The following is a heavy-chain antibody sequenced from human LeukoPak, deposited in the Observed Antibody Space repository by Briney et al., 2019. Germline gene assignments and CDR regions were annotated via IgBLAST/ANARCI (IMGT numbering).Heavy chain of an antibody. CDR1: GGSISRTSYY. V-gene: IGHV4-39*01. Sequence: SETLSLTCTVSGGSISRTSYYWDWIRQPPGKGLEWIGNVFDSGSTHYNPSLKSRVTISVDTSKNQFSLRLSSVTAADTAVYSCARHTRPGHSGYENAFDIWGQGTMVTVSS. D-gene: IGHD5-12*01. CDR2: VFDSGST. J-gene: IGHJ3*02. CDR3: ARHTRPGHSGYENAFDI.